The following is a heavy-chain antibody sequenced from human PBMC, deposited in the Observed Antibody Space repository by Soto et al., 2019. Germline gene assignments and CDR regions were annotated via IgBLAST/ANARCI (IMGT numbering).Heavy chain of an antibody. CDR2: INYSGST. CDR1: GGSISGYF. Sequence: QVQLQESGPGLVKPSETLSLTCTVSGGSISGYFWSWIRQPPGKGLEWIGYINYSGSTNYNPSLKSRTTISVDTSNNQFSLKLSSVTAADTAVYYCARGYCSGGSCYSRFFDYWGQGTLVTVSS. J-gene: IGHJ4*02. CDR3: ARGYCSGGSCYSRFFDY. V-gene: IGHV4-59*01. D-gene: IGHD2-15*01.